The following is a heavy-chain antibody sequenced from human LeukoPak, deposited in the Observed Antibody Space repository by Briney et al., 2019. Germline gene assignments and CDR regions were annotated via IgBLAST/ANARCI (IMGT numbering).Heavy chain of an antibody. Sequence: PSETLSLTCTVSGGSISSYYWSWIRQPAGKGLEWIGRIYTSGSTNYNPSLKSRVTMSVDTSKNQFSLKLSFVTAADTAVYYCARDKKYYDFWSGSSHDAFDIWGQGTMVTVSS. CDR1: GGSISSYY. D-gene: IGHD3-3*01. J-gene: IGHJ3*02. CDR2: IYTSGST. V-gene: IGHV4-4*07. CDR3: ARDKKYYDFWSGSSHDAFDI.